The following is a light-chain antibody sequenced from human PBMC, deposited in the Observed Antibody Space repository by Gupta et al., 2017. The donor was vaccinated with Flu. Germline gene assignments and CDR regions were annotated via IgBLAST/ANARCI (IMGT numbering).Light chain of an antibody. CDR1: QSLLHRNGNNY. CDR2: LAS. CDR3: RQDAPTGLT. V-gene: IGKV2-28*01. Sequence: DLLMSQSSLCLPVIAGEPASISCRSSQSLLHRNGNNYLDWYLQKPGQFPQLLVYLASIRASGVPDRFRGRGSGTDITLKIIRVAAKDVVVYCRRQDAPTGLTFGEGTKLEIK. J-gene: IGKJ2*01.